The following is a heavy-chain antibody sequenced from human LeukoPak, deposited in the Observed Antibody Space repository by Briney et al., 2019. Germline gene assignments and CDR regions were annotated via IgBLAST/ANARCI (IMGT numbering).Heavy chain of an antibody. CDR1: GGSISSYY. CDR3: ARAVGDGYNYGGYYFDY. D-gene: IGHD5-24*01. Sequence: SETLSLTCTVSGGSISSYYWSWIRQPPGKGLEWIGYIYYSGSTNYNPSLKSRVTISVDTSKNQFSLKLSSVTAADTAVYYCARAVGDGYNYGGYYFDYWGQGTLVTVSS. CDR2: IYYSGST. V-gene: IGHV4-59*01. J-gene: IGHJ4*02.